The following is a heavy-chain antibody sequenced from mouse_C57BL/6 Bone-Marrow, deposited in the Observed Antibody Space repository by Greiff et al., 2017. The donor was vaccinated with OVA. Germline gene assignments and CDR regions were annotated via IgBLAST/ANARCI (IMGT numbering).Heavy chain of an antibody. CDR3: ASNYEAWFAY. CDR2: IWSGGST. D-gene: IGHD1-1*01. CDR1: GFSLTSYG. J-gene: IGHJ3*01. V-gene: IGHV2-2*01. Sequence: VKVVESGPGLVQPSQSLSITCTVSGFSLTSYGVHWVRQSPGKGLEWLGVIWSGGSTDYNAAFISRLSISKDNSKSQVFFKMNSLQADDTAIYYCASNYEAWFAYWGQGTLVTVSA.